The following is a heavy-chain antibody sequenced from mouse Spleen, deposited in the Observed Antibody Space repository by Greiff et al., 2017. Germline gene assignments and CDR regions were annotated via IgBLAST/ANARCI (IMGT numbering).Heavy chain of an antibody. J-gene: IGHJ4*01. V-gene: IGHV3-8*02. D-gene: IGHD1-1*01. CDR3: ACPRSRDYYAMDY. Sequence: EVKLMESGPSLVKPSQTLSLTCSVTGDSITSGYWNWIRKFPGNKLEYMGYISYSGSTYYNPSLKSRISITRDTSKNQYYLQLNSVTTEDTATYYCACPRSRDYYAMDYWGQGTSVTVSS. CDR2: ISYSGST. CDR1: GDSITSGY.